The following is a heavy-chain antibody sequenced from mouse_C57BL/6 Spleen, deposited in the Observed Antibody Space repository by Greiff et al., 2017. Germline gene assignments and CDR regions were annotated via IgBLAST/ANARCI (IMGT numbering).Heavy chain of an antibody. CDR1: GYAFTNYL. CDR3: ARDYGNLFDD. Sequence: VQLQESGAELVRPGTSVKVSCKASGYAFTNYLIEWVKQRPGQGLEWIGVINPGSGGTNYNEKFKGKATLTADKSSSTAYMQLSSLTSEDSAVYFCARDYGNLFDDWGQGTTLTVSS. V-gene: IGHV1-54*01. CDR2: INPGSGGT. D-gene: IGHD2-1*01. J-gene: IGHJ2*01.